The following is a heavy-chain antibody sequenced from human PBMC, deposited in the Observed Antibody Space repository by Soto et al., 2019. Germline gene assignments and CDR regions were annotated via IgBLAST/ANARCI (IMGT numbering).Heavy chain of an antibody. V-gene: IGHV5-51*01. CDR2: IYPIDSDI. Sequence: GESLKISCKGSGYIFTTYWIGWVRQMPGNGLEWMGIIYPIDSDIKYSPSFQGQVTFSVDKSISTAYLQWSSLKASDTAMYFCATYQDPYYYGMDVWGQGTTVTVSS. CDR1: GYIFTTYW. CDR3: ATYQDPYYYGMDV. D-gene: IGHD2-2*01. J-gene: IGHJ6*02.